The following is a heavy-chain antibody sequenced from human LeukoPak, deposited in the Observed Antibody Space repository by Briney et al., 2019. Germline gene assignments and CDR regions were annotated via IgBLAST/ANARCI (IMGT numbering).Heavy chain of an antibody. Sequence: GGSLRLSCAASGFTFSSYAMSWVRQAPGKGLEWVSAISGSGGSTYYADSVKGRFTISRDNSKNTLFLQMHSLRAEDTAVYSCAKAEGSGNQPFDYWGQGTLVTVSS. D-gene: IGHD3-10*01. V-gene: IGHV3-23*01. CDR1: GFTFSSYA. CDR2: ISGSGGST. CDR3: AKAEGSGNQPFDY. J-gene: IGHJ4*02.